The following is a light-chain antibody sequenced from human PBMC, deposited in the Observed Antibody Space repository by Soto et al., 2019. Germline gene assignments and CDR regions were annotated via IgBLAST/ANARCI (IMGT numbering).Light chain of an antibody. CDR1: QSLLHSNGYKY. CDR3: MQALQTPYT. J-gene: IGKJ2*01. V-gene: IGKV2-28*01. Sequence: DIVMTQSPLSLPVTPGEPAPISCRSSQSLLHSNGYKYLDWYLQKPGQSPQLLIYLGSNRASGVPDRFSGSGSGTDFTLKISRVEAEDVGVYYCMQALQTPYTFGQGTKLEIK. CDR2: LGS.